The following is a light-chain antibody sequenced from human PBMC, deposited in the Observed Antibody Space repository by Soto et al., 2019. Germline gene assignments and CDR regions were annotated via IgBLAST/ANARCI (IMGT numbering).Light chain of an antibody. V-gene: IGKV3-15*01. CDR3: QQYSSHST. CDR2: GTS. CDR1: QSFSSN. Sequence: ELVITQSPATLFVSPGERATLSCRASQSFSSNVAWYQQKPGQAPRLLIYGTSTRVTGIPARFSGSGSGTEFTLTISSLQPDDFATYYCQQYSSHSTFGQGTKVDIK. J-gene: IGKJ1*01.